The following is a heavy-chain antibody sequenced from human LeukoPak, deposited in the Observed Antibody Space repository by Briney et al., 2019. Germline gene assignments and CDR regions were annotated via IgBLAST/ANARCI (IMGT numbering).Heavy chain of an antibody. J-gene: IGHJ4*02. Sequence: PGGSLRLSCAASGFTFSNYWVHWVCQAPGKGLVWVSRINSDGSFTNYADSVKGRFTISRDNARNTLYLQMNSLRAEDTAVYYCAREARDAYNFDYWGQGTLVTVSS. CDR1: GFTFSNYW. V-gene: IGHV3-74*01. CDR3: AREARDAYNFDY. CDR2: INSDGSFT. D-gene: IGHD5-24*01.